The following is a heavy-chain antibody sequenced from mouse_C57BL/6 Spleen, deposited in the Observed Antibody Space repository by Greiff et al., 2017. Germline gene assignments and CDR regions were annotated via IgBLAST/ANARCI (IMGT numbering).Heavy chain of an antibody. J-gene: IGHJ1*03. Sequence: EVMLVESGGDLVKPGGSLKLSCAASGFTFSSYGMSWVRQTPDKRLEWVATISSGGSYTYYPDSVKGRFTISRDNAKNTLYLQMSSLKSEDTAMYYCARQGSHYGSSYGYFDVWGTGTTVTVSS. V-gene: IGHV5-6*01. CDR3: ARQGSHYGSSYGYFDV. CDR2: ISSGGSYT. CDR1: GFTFSSYG. D-gene: IGHD1-1*01.